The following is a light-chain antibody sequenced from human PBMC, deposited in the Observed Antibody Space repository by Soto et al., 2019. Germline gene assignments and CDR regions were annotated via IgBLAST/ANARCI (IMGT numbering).Light chain of an antibody. Sequence: QSALTQPASVSGSPGQSITISCTGTSSDVGSHNLVSWYQQHPGQAPKLMIYEVSKRPLGVSARFSASKSGNTASLTSSGLQAEDEADYYCCSYGGSRALFGGGTQLTVL. V-gene: IGLV2-23*02. CDR2: EVS. J-gene: IGLJ7*01. CDR3: CSYGGSRAL. CDR1: SSDVGSHNL.